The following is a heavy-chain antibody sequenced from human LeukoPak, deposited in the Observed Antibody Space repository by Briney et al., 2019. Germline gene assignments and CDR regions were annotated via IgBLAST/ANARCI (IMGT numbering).Heavy chain of an antibody. V-gene: IGHV4-59*01. CDR2: IYYSGST. J-gene: IGHJ5*02. Sequence: SEALSLTCAVSGGSISLYYWSWIRQPPGKGLEGIGDIYYSGSTKYNPSLKSRATISVDTSKNQSSLKLSSVTAAEPAVYYCAREGYYDSSGYPGPYNWFDPWGQGTLVTVSS. CDR1: GGSISLYY. CDR3: AREGYYDSSGYPGPYNWFDP. D-gene: IGHD3-22*01.